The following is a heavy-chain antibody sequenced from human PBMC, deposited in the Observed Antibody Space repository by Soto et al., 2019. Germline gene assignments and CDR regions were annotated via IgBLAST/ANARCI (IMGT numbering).Heavy chain of an antibody. CDR3: ARFPLESSGLRDYYYYGMDV. J-gene: IGHJ6*02. CDR1: VWSFSRQR. Sequence: GALEISLQGSVWSFSRQRIRWGRQVPGKGPGWMGIIYPGDSDTRYSPSFQGQVTISADKSISTAYLQWSSLKASDTAMYYCARFPLESSGLRDYYYYGMDVWGQGTTVTVSS. D-gene: IGHD6-19*01. V-gene: IGHV5-51*01. CDR2: IYPGDSDT.